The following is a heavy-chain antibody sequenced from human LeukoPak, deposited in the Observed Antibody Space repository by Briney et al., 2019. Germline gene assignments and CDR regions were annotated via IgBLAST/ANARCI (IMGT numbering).Heavy chain of an antibody. D-gene: IGHD6-13*01. CDR3: ARRGSSWYFDY. CDR1: GYGFTNYW. CDR2: IYHGDSDT. Sequence: GESLKISCKSTGYGFTNYWIGWVRPIPGRGLEWMGIIYHGDSDTRYSPSFQGQVTISADKSISTAYLQWSSLKASDTAMYYCARRGSSWYFDYWGQGTLVTVSS. J-gene: IGHJ4*02. V-gene: IGHV5-51*01.